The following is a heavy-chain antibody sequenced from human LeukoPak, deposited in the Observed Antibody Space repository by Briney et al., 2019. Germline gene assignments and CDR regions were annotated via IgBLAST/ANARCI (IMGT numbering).Heavy chain of an antibody. V-gene: IGHV4-30-2*01. J-gene: IGHJ4*02. CDR2: IYHSGST. Sequence: SETLSLTCAVSGGSISSGGYSWSWIRQPPGKGLEWIGYIYHSGSTYYNPSLKSRVTISVDRSKNQFSLKLSSVTAADTAAYYCARGGVVATIWGQGTLVTVSS. CDR1: GGSISSGGYS. CDR3: ARGGVVATI. D-gene: IGHD5-12*01.